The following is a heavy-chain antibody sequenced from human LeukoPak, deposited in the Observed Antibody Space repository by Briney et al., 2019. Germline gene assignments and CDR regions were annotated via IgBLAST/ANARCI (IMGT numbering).Heavy chain of an antibody. CDR3: VRDRGGGSSRGGYFDS. V-gene: IGHV3-33*01. CDR2: IWYDGSYQ. D-gene: IGHD3-10*01. Sequence: GRSLRLSCAASGFTFSQYGIHWVRQPPGKGLEWVTFIWYDGSYQYYADSVKGRFTISRVNSKNTLYLQMNSLRVEDTAVYYCVRDRGGGSSRGGYFDSWGQGTLVTVSS. J-gene: IGHJ4*02. CDR1: GFTFSQYG.